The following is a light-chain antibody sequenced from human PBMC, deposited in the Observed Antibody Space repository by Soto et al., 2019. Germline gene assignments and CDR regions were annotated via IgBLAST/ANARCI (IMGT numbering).Light chain of an antibody. Sequence: IVFTQSPGTLSFSPGERSSLSCRSSEGISSSYLAWYQQKPGQAPRLLIYVASSRATGIPDRFSGSGSGTDFTLTINRLEPEDFAVYYCQQYDSSPRTFGQGTKVDIK. J-gene: IGKJ1*01. V-gene: IGKV3-20*01. CDR2: VAS. CDR3: QQYDSSPRT. CDR1: EGISSSY.